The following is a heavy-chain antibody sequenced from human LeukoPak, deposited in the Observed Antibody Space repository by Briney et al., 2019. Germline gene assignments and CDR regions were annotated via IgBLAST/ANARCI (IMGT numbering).Heavy chain of an antibody. CDR1: GFTFHDYA. CDR2: INWNSGSI. J-gene: IGHJ4*02. D-gene: IGHD4-17*01. Sequence: GGSLRLSCAASGFTFHDYAMHWVRQVPGKGLEWVSGINWNSGSIMYADSVKGRFTISRDNSKNTLYLQMNSLRAEDTAVYYCAADLYRTVTTSDYWGQETLVTVSS. V-gene: IGHV3-9*01. CDR3: AADLYRTVTTSDY.